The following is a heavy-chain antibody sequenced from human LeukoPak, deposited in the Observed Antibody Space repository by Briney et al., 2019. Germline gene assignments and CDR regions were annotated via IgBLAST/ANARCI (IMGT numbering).Heavy chain of an antibody. D-gene: IGHD6-6*01. CDR3: ARGDEGRQLVLYY. CDR1: GGSFSGYY. V-gene: IGHV4-34*01. J-gene: IGHJ4*02. Sequence: SETLSLTCAVYGGSFSGYYGTWIRQPPGKGLEWIGEINHSGSTDYNPSLQSRVTISVDTSKNQFSLKVRSVTGADTAMYYCARGDEGRQLVLYYWGQGTLVTVSS. CDR2: INHSGST.